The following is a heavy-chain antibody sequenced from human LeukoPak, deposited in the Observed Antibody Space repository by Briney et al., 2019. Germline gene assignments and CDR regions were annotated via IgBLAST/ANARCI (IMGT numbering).Heavy chain of an antibody. CDR3: ARVRAYSSSWYSRDYGMDV. CDR1: GGSISSYY. V-gene: IGHV4-59*01. D-gene: IGHD6-13*01. CDR2: IYYSGST. Sequence: SETLSLTCTVSGGSISSYYWSWIRQPPGKGLEWIGHIYYSGSTNYNPSLKSRVTISVDTSKNQFSLKLSSVTAADTAVYYCARVRAYSSSWYSRDYGMDVWGQGTTDTVSS. J-gene: IGHJ6*02.